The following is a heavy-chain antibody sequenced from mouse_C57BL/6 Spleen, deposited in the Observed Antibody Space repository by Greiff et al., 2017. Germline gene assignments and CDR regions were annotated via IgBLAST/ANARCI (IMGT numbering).Heavy chain of an antibody. CDR3: ARTTLYRLDY. CDR2: IWWDDAK. CDR1: GFSLSTFGMG. Sequence: QVTLKESGPGILQPSQTLSLTCSFSGFSLSTFGMGVGRLRQPSGNGLEWLAHIWWDDAKYYNPALKSRLTTSKNTSKNQVILKSANVDTADTATYYCARTTLYRLDYWGQGTTLTVSS. D-gene: IGHD2-12*01. J-gene: IGHJ2*01. V-gene: IGHV8-8*01.